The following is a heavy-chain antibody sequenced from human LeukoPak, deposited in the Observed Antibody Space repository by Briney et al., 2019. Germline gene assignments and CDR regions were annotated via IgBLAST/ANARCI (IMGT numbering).Heavy chain of an antibody. D-gene: IGHD1-26*01. CDR3: AKDRAYSGSYYGLPDY. CDR2: ISGSGGST. Sequence: GGSLRLSCAASGFTFSSYWMSWVRQAPGKGLEWVSAISGSGGSTYYADSVKGRFTISRDNSKNTLYLQMNSLRAEDTAVYYCAKDRAYSGSYYGLPDYWGQGTLVTVSS. V-gene: IGHV3-23*01. J-gene: IGHJ4*02. CDR1: GFTFSSYW.